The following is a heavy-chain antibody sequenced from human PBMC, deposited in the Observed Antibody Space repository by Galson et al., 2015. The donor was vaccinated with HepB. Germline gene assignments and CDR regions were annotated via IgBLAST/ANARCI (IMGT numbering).Heavy chain of an antibody. CDR1: GYTFTSYY. V-gene: IGHV1-46*04. CDR2: INPSGGST. Sequence: SVKVSCKASGYTFTSYYMHWVRQAPGQGLEWMGIINPSGGSTSYAQKLQGRVTMTRDTSTSTVYMELSSLRSEDTAVYYCARDPGGLGYYYDSSGYYYVYPRPHYGMDVWGQGTTVTVSS. J-gene: IGHJ6*02. CDR3: ARDPGGLGYYYDSSGYYYVYPRPHYGMDV. D-gene: IGHD3-22*01.